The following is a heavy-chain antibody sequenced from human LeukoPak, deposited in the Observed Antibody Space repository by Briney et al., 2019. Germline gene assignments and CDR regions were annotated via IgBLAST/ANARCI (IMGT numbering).Heavy chain of an antibody. J-gene: IGHJ4*02. CDR1: GFTFSSYA. Sequence: PGGSLRLPCAASGFTFSSYAMSWVRQAPGKGLEWVSAISGSGGSTYYADSVKGRFTISRDNSKNTLYLQMNSLRAEDTAVYYCAKGLSYYYDSSGKAFDYWGQGTLVTVSS. V-gene: IGHV3-23*01. CDR2: ISGSGGST. CDR3: AKGLSYYYDSSGKAFDY. D-gene: IGHD3-22*01.